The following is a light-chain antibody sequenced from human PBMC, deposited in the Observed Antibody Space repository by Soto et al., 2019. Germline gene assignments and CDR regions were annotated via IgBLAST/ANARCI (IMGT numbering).Light chain of an antibody. CDR2: RVS. Sequence: DVVMTQSPLSLPVNLGEPAAISCRSTQSLVHSDGDTYLSWFHQRPGQSPRRLIFRVSKRDFGVPPRFIGSGSGTDFTLEITSVEAEDVGVYYCMQGTHWPPYTFAQWTRLEIK. J-gene: IGKJ2*01. V-gene: IGKV2-30*02. CDR1: QSLVHSDGDTY. CDR3: MQGTHWPPYT.